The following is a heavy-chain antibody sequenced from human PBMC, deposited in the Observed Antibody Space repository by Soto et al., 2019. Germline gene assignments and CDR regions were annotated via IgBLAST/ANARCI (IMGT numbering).Heavy chain of an antibody. CDR2: ISYDGSNK. Sequence: PXGSLRLTCAASGFMFSTYTMHWVRQAPGQGLDWVAVISYDGSNKYSADSVKGRLTISRDNSKNTLYLKLNSLTPEDSAVYYCARDLGLYARYYYYGMEVWGQGTTVTVSS. J-gene: IGHJ6*02. V-gene: IGHV3-30-3*01. CDR1: GFMFSTYT. CDR3: ARDLGLYARYYYYGMEV. D-gene: IGHD2-8*01.